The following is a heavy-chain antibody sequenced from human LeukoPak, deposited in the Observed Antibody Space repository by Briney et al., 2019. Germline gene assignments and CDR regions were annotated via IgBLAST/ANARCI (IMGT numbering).Heavy chain of an antibody. CDR3: AREEVEMATITFDY. D-gene: IGHD5-24*01. Sequence: GESLKIYCKASGYTFTSYAMNWVRQAPGQGLEWMGWINTNTGNTTYAQGFTGRFVFSLDNSVSTAYLQISSLKAEDTAVYYCAREEVEMATITFDYWGQGTLVTVSS. J-gene: IGHJ4*02. V-gene: IGHV7-4-1*02. CDR1: GYTFTSYA. CDR2: INTNTGNT.